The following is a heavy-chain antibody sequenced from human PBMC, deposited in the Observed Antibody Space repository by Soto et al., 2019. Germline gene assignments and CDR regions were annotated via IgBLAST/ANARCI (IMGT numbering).Heavy chain of an antibody. J-gene: IGHJ6*02. CDR1: GYTFTSYG. CDR2: ISAYNCNT. Sequence: ASVKVSCKASGYTFTSYGISWVRQAPGQGLEWMGWISAYNCNTNYAQKLQGRVTMTTDTSTSTAYMELRSLRSDDTAVYYCARDQHYDFWSGPNPHYGMDVWGQGTTVTVSS. V-gene: IGHV1-18*01. D-gene: IGHD3-3*01. CDR3: ARDQHYDFWSGPNPHYGMDV.